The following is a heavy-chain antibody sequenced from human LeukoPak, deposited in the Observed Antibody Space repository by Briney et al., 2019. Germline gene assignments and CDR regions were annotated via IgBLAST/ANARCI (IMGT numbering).Heavy chain of an antibody. V-gene: IGHV3-21*01. Sequence: GGSLRLSCATSGFTFSSYSMNWVRQAPGKGLEWVSSISSSSSYIYYADSAKGRFTISRDNAKNSLYLQMNSLRAEDTAVYYCARGERLVAYWGQGTLVTVSS. CDR2: ISSSSSYI. J-gene: IGHJ4*02. CDR3: ARGERLVAY. CDR1: GFTFSSYS. D-gene: IGHD1-1*01.